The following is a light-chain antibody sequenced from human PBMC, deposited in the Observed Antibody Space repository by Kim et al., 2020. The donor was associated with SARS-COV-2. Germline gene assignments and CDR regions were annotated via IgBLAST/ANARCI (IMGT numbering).Light chain of an antibody. CDR3: QQYGNSPST. Sequence: LSPGERATLACRASQSVSSSLAWYQQKPGQAPRLLIHGASSRTTGIPDRFSGSGSGTDFTITISRLEPEDFAVYYCQQYGNSPSTFGQGTRLEI. CDR1: QSVSSS. J-gene: IGKJ5*01. V-gene: IGKV3-20*01. CDR2: GAS.